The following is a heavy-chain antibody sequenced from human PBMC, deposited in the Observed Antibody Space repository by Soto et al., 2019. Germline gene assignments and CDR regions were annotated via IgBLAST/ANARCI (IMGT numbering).Heavy chain of an antibody. CDR2: IYYSGST. V-gene: IGHV4-31*03. Sequence: TSETLSLTCTVSGGSISSGGYYWSWIRQHPGKGLEWIGYIYYSGSTYYNPSLKSRVTISVDTSKNQFSLKLSSVTAADTAVYYCARGRGGITMVRGYYYFDYWGQGTLVTVSS. J-gene: IGHJ4*02. CDR3: ARGRGGITMVRGYYYFDY. D-gene: IGHD3-10*01. CDR1: GGSISSGGYY.